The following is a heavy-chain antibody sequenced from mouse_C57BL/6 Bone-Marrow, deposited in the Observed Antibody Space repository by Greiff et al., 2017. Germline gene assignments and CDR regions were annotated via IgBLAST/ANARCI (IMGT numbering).Heavy chain of an antibody. V-gene: IGHV1-59*01. Sequence: QVQLQQPGAELVRPGTSVKLSCKASGYTFTSYWMHWVKQRPGQGLEWIGVIDPSDSYTNYNQKFKGKATLTVDTSSSTAYMQLSSLTSEDSAVYYCARWHYYGSSYDVDYWGQGTTLTVSS. CDR1: GYTFTSYW. D-gene: IGHD1-1*01. J-gene: IGHJ2*01. CDR3: ARWHYYGSSYDVDY. CDR2: IDPSDSYT.